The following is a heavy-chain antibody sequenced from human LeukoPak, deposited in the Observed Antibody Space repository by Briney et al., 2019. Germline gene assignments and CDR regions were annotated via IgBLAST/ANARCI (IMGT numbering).Heavy chain of an antibody. J-gene: IGHJ3*02. D-gene: IGHD3-22*01. CDR2: IYSTGST. Sequence: SETLSLTCTVSGGSMSDYYWSWIRQPPGKGLEWIGYIYSTGSTNYNPSLKSRVTISVDTSKNQFFLKLSSVTVADTALYYCARDYTMTHAFDIWGQGTLVTVSS. CDR1: GGSMSDYY. CDR3: ARDYTMTHAFDI. V-gene: IGHV4-59*01.